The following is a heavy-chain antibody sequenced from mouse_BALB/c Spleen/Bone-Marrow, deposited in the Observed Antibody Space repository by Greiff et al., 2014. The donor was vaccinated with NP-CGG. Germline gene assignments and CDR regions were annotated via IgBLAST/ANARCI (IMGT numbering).Heavy chain of an antibody. CDR2: IYPAKGNT. Sequence: VQLQQSGAELVKPGASVKLSCTASGFNIKDSYLPWVKQRPEQGLDWIGRIYPAKGNTNYDPKFQGKATITADTSSNTAYLQLSSLTSEDTAVYFCARNYPFAYWGQGTLVTVSA. D-gene: IGHD2-1*01. CDR3: ARNYPFAY. CDR1: GFNIKDSY. J-gene: IGHJ3*01. V-gene: IGHV14-3*02.